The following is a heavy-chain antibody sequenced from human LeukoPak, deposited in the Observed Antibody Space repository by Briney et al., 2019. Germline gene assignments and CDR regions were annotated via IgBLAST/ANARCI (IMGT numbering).Heavy chain of an antibody. D-gene: IGHD3-3*01. CDR1: GGSISSYY. V-gene: IGHV4-4*07. CDR3: ARDIAEKYYDFWSGYPYWYFDL. J-gene: IGHJ2*01. CDR2: IYTSGST. Sequence: SETLSLTCTVSGGSISSYYWSWIRQPAGKGLEWIGRIYTSGSTNYNPSLKSRVAMSVDTSKNQFSLKLSSVTAADTAVYYCARDIAEKYYDFWSGYPYWYFDLWGRGTLVTVSS.